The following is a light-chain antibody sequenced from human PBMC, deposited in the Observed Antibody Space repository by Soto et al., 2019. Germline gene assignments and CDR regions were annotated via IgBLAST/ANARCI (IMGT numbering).Light chain of an antibody. J-gene: IGLJ1*01. Sequence: QSALPQPPSASGSPGQSVTISCTGTSSDVGGYDYVSWYQQHPGKAPKLIIFEVNKRPSGVPDRFSGSHSGNTASLTVSGLQTEDEATYYCSSYAGSTTVFVFGTGTKVTV. CDR1: SSDVGGYDY. CDR2: EVN. CDR3: SSYAGSTTVFV. V-gene: IGLV2-8*01.